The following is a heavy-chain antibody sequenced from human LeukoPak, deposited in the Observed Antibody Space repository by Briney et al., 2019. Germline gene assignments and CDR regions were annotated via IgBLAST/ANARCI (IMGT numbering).Heavy chain of an antibody. V-gene: IGHV3-11*04. CDR2: ISSSGSTI. CDR1: GFTFSDHY. CDR3: ARAAMTTTWDY. J-gene: IGHJ4*02. Sequence: GGSLTLSCAASGFTFSDHYMSWIRQAPGKGLEGVSYISSSGSTINYADSVKGRFTISRDNAKNSLYLQMNSLRAEDTAVYYCARAAMTTTWDYWGQGTLVTVSS. D-gene: IGHD1-26*01.